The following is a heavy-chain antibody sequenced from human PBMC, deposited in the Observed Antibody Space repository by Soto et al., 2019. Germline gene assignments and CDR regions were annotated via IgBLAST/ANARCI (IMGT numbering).Heavy chain of an antibody. J-gene: IGHJ4*02. CDR1: GFTVSTNY. CDR2: IYTGGST. Sequence: GGSLRLSCAASGFTVSTNYMSWVRQSPGKGLEWVSVIYTGGSTYYADSVKGRFTISRDNSKNRLFLQMNSLRAEDTAIYYCAKCMGSSWIGVIDNWGQGTLVTVSS. V-gene: IGHV3-53*01. D-gene: IGHD6-13*01. CDR3: AKCMGSSWIGVIDN.